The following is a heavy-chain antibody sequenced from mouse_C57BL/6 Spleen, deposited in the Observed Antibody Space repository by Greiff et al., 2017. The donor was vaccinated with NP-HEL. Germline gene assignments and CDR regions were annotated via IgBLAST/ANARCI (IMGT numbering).Heavy chain of an antibody. Sequence: EVQRVESGPGLVKPSQSLSLTCSVTGYSITSGYYWNWIRQFPGNKLEWMGYISYDGSNNYNPSLKNRISITRDTSKNQFFLKLNSVTTEDTATYYCARMKGYGGYFDVWGTGTTVTVSS. D-gene: IGHD2-2*01. V-gene: IGHV3-6*01. J-gene: IGHJ1*03. CDR1: GYSITSGYY. CDR2: ISYDGSN. CDR3: ARMKGYGGYFDV.